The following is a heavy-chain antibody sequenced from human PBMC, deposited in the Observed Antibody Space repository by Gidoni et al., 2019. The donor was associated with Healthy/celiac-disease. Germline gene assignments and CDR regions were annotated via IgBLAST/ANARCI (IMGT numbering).Heavy chain of an antibody. Sequence: EVQLLEYGGGLVQPGGSLRLYCPDSGFTFSSYAMSWVRQAPGKGLEWVAAISGSGGSTYYADSVKGRFTISRDKSKNTLYLQMNSLRAEDTAVYYCAKDRAYQQRPRVPIDYWGQGTLVTVSS. D-gene: IGHD2-2*01. J-gene: IGHJ4*02. CDR2: ISGSGGST. CDR1: GFTFSSYA. V-gene: IGHV3-23*01. CDR3: AKDRAYQQRPRVPIDY.